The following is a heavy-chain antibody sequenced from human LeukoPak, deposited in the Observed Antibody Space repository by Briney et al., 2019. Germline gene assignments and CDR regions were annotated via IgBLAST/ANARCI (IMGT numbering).Heavy chain of an antibody. CDR3: AKDRLLTYDLNPGDFDY. Sequence: GGSLRLSCAASGFTFSSYAMSWVRQAPGKGLEWVSAISGSGGSTYYADSVKGRFTISRDNSKNTLYLQMNSLRAEDTAVYYCAKDRLLTYDLNPGDFDYWGQGTLVTVSS. CDR2: ISGSGGST. D-gene: IGHD3-3*01. J-gene: IGHJ4*02. CDR1: GFTFSSYA. V-gene: IGHV3-23*01.